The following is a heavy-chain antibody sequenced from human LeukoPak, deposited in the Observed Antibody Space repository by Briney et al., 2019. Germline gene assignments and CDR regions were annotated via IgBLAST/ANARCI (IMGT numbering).Heavy chain of an antibody. CDR1: GFTFSSYA. V-gene: IGHV3-30*04. CDR3: ARGSLRYFDWLSSPQGY. Sequence: GRSLRLSCAASGFTFSSYAMHWVRQAPGKGLEWVAVISYDGSNKYYADSVKGRFTISRDNSKNTLYLQMNSLRAEDTAVYYCARGSLRYFDWLSSPQGYWGQGTLVTVSS. CDR2: ISYDGSNK. D-gene: IGHD3-9*01. J-gene: IGHJ4*02.